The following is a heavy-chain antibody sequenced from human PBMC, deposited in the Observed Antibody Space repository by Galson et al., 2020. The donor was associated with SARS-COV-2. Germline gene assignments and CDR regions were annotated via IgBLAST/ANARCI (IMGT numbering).Heavy chain of an antibody. CDR2: ISYDGSNK. J-gene: IGHJ4*02. V-gene: IGHV3-30*04. CDR1: GFTFSSYA. CDR3: ALAYCGGDCYWDFDY. D-gene: IGHD2-21*01. Sequence: GGSLRLSCAASGFTFSSYAMHWVRQAPGKGLEWVAVISYDGSNKYYADSVKGRFTISRDNSKNTLYLQMNSLRAEDTAVYYCALAYCGGDCYWDFDYWGQGTLVTVSS.